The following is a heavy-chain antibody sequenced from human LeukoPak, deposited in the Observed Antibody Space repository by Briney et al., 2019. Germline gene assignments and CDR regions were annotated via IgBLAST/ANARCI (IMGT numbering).Heavy chain of an antibody. Sequence: ASVKVSCKASGYTFTSYGISWVRQAPGQGLEWMGWISAYNGNTNYAQKLQGRVTMTTDTSTSTAYMELRSLRSDDTAVYYCARIDSGGYYDSSGYSQDYWGQGTLVTVSS. D-gene: IGHD3-22*01. CDR2: ISAYNGNT. CDR3: ARIDSGGYYDSSGYSQDY. V-gene: IGHV1-18*01. CDR1: GYTFTSYG. J-gene: IGHJ4*02.